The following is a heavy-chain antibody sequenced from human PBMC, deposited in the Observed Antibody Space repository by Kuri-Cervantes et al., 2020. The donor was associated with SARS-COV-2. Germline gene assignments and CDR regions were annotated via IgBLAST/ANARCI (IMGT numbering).Heavy chain of an antibody. CDR3: ARVLLWFGDVDY. V-gene: IGHV1-8*01. CDR2: MNPNSGNT. J-gene: IGHJ4*02. Sequence: ASVKVSCKASGYTFTSYDINWVRQATGQGLEWMGWMNPNSGNTGYAQKFQGRVTMTRNTSISTAYMELSSLRSEDTAVYYCARVLLWFGDVDYWGQGTLVTVSS. CDR1: GYTFTSYD. D-gene: IGHD3-10*01.